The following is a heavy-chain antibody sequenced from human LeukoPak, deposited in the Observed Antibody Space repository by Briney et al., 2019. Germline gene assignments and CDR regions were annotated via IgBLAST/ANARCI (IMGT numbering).Heavy chain of an antibody. CDR3: ARESITATGRNFDY. CDR1: GGSISSYY. D-gene: IGHD6-13*01. Sequence: SETLSLTCTVSGGSISSYYWSWIRQPPGKGLEWIGEINHSGSTNYNPSLKSRVTISVDTSKNQFSLKLSSVTAADTAVYYCARESITATGRNFDYWGQGTLVTVSS. J-gene: IGHJ4*02. V-gene: IGHV4-59*12. CDR2: INHSGST.